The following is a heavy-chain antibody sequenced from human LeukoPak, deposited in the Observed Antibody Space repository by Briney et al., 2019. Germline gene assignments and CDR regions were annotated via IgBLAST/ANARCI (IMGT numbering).Heavy chain of an antibody. Sequence: GGSLRLSCAASGFTFSTYTMSWVRQAPGKGLEWVSAMSGCGDYPYYADSVKGRFTISRDNSKNTLYLQMNSLRAEDTAVYHCAKEVLDYEIPYWYFDLWGRGALVTVSS. D-gene: IGHD4-17*01. CDR1: GFTFSTYT. CDR2: MSGCGDYP. J-gene: IGHJ2*01. CDR3: AKEVLDYEIPYWYFDL. V-gene: IGHV3-23*01.